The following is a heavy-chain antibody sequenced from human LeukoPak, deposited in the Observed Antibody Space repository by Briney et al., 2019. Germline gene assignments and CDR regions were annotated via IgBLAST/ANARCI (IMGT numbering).Heavy chain of an antibody. Sequence: GASVKVSCKASGYIFTNYYMHWVRQAPGQGLEWMGTINPSGGSTTYAQKFQGRVTMTRDTSTSTVYMELSSLRSEDTAVYYCARVHVYGSGSYYFDYWGQGTLVTVSS. CDR1: GYIFTNYY. J-gene: IGHJ4*02. D-gene: IGHD3-10*01. V-gene: IGHV1-46*01. CDR3: ARVHVYGSGSYYFDY. CDR2: INPSGGST.